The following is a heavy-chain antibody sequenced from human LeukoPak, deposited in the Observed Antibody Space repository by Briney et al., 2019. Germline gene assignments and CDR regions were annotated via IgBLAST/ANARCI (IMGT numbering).Heavy chain of an antibody. Sequence: PGGSLSLPCGVSGFNFYVYAMSWIRQPPGKGLEWVSYICGRGGLTFYAASAKGGSTFYRDNFKNILPPQMYSLRVPHSAVYNCAKDRPSYYYNNGHYYRQNVDYWGGGT. J-gene: IGHJ4*02. CDR1: GFNFYVYA. D-gene: IGHD3-22*01. V-gene: IGHV3-23*01. CDR2: ICGRGGLT. CDR3: AKDRPSYYYNNGHYYRQNVDY.